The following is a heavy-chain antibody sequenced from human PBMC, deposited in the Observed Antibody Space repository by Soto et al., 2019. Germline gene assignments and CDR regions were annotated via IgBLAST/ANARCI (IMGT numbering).Heavy chain of an antibody. CDR3: ARGPMITFGGVIVRIYDY. J-gene: IGHJ4*02. CDR1: GGSFSGYY. V-gene: IGHV4-34*01. Sequence: PSETLSLTCAVSGGSFSGYYWSWIRQPPGKGLEWIGEINHSGSTNYNPSLKSRVTISVDTSKNQFSLKLSSVTAADTAVYYCARGPMITFGGVIVRIYDYWGQGTLVTVS. CDR2: INHSGST. D-gene: IGHD3-16*02.